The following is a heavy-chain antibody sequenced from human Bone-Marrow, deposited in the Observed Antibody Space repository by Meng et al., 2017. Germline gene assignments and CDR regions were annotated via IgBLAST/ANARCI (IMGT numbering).Heavy chain of an antibody. Sequence: QVALVRLGARVKKPGASVTVSCTASGYTFTGYYIHWVRQAPGQGLEWMGWLNPNGGGTYYAQQFQGRVTMTRDTSINTAYLELSRLTSADTAVYYCAREGGPDKWFDPWGQGTLVTVSS. J-gene: IGHJ5*02. CDR2: LNPNGGGT. CDR1: GYTFTGYY. D-gene: IGHD2-15*01. CDR3: AREGGPDKWFDP. V-gene: IGHV1-2*02.